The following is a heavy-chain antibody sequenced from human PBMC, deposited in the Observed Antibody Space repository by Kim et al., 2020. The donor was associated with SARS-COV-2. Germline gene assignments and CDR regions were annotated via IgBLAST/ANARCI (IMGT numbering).Heavy chain of an antibody. V-gene: IGHV3-23*01. CDR2: ISDSGGST. CDR3: AKAGYFDWLFHTVQTYPNNYLDY. Sequence: GGSLRLSCAASRFTFRSYAMSWVRQAPGKGLEWVSAISDSGGSTYHADSVKGRFTISRDNSKNTLYLQMNSLRAEDTAVYYCAKAGYFDWLFHTVQTYPNNYLDYGGQGTLVTVSS. J-gene: IGHJ4*02. D-gene: IGHD3-9*01. CDR1: RFTFRSYA.